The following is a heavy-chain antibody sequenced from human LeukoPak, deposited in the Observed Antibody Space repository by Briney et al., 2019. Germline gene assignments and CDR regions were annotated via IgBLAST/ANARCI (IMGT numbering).Heavy chain of an antibody. V-gene: IGHV4-59*11. J-gene: IGHJ4*02. Sequence: SETLSLTCTVSGGSLSSHYWSWNRQPPGKGLEWIGYIYYSGSTNYNPSLKSRVTISVGTSKNQFSLKLSSVTAADTAVYYCARDDPDGVDYWGQGTLVTVSS. CDR3: ARDDPDGVDY. CDR2: IYYSGST. CDR1: GGSLSSHY. D-gene: IGHD4-17*01.